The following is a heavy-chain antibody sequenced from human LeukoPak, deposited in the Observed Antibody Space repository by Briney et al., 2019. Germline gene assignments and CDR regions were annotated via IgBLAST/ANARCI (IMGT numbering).Heavy chain of an antibody. J-gene: IGHJ3*02. CDR2: IYYSGST. Sequence: SETLSLTCTVSGGSISSSGYYWGWIRQPPGKGLEWIGSIYYSGSTYYNPSLKSRVTISVDTSKNQFSLKLSSVTAADTAVYCCARFYYDILTGYHTGDAFDIWGQGTMVTVSS. CDR1: GGSISSSGYY. V-gene: IGHV4-39*07. D-gene: IGHD3-9*01. CDR3: ARFYYDILTGYHTGDAFDI.